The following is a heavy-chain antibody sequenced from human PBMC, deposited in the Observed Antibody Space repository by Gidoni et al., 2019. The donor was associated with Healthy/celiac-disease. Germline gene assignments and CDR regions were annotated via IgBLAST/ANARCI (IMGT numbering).Heavy chain of an antibody. J-gene: IGHJ3*02. CDR1: GGSISSGGYY. V-gene: IGHV4-31*03. Sequence: QVQLQESGPGLVKPSQTLSLTCTVSGGSISSGGYYWSWIRQHPGKGLEWIGYIYYSGSTYYNPSLKSRVTISVDTSKNQFSLKLSSVTAADTAVYYCARGYDFWSGYRDAFDIWGQGTMVTVSS. CDR2: IYYSGST. CDR3: ARGYDFWSGYRDAFDI. D-gene: IGHD3-3*01.